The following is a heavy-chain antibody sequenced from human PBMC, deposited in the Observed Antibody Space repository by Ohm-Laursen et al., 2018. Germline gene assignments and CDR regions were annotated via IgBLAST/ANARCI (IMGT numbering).Heavy chain of an antibody. J-gene: IGHJ5*02. CDR1: GGAISNYY. Sequence: SGTLSLTCTVSGGAISNYYWSWIRQPPGKGLEWIGHINYSGNTNYNPSLKSRVTISVDTSKNQFSLKLSSVTAADTAVYYCARQEGYCSSTSCYEVWFDPWGQGTLVTVSS. D-gene: IGHD2-2*01. CDR2: INYSGNT. CDR3: ARQEGYCSSTSCYEVWFDP. V-gene: IGHV4-59*08.